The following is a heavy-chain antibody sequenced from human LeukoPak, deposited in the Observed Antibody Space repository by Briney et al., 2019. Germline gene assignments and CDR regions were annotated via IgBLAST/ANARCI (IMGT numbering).Heavy chain of an antibody. CDR3: ARVGSDCSDGNCY. V-gene: IGHV1-18*01. Sequence: ASVKVSCKASGYTFTTFGITWVRQAPGQGLEWTGWISTYNGNTNYAQNLQGRVTMTTDTSTNTAYMELRSLTSDDTAVYYCARVGSDCSDGNCYWGQGTLVTVSS. CDR1: GYTFTTFG. CDR2: ISTYNGNT. D-gene: IGHD2-15*01. J-gene: IGHJ4*02.